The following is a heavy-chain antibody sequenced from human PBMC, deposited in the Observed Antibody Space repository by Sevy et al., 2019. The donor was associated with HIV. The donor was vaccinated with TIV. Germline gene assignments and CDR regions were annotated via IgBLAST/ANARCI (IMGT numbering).Heavy chain of an antibody. CDR1: GGSFSGYY. J-gene: IGHJ5*02. Sequence: SETLSLTCAVYGGSFSGYYWNWIRQSPGKGLEWIGEINHSGSTHYNPSLKSRVTISVDRSKNQFSLRLNSVTAADTAVYYWARAPPVVVVPGAPSWFDPWGQGTLVTVSS. CDR3: ARAPPVVVVPGAPSWFDP. D-gene: IGHD2-2*01. V-gene: IGHV4-34*01. CDR2: INHSGST.